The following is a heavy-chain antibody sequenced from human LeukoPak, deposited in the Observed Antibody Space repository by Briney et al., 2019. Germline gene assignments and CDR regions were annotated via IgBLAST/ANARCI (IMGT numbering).Heavy chain of an antibody. V-gene: IGHV3-48*01. Sequence: GGSLRLSCAASGFTFSSYAMHWVRQAPGKGLEWVSYISSSSSTIYYADSVKGRFTISRDNAKNSLYLQMNSLRAEDTAVYYCARGKTDFDYWGQGTLVTVSS. CDR3: ARGKTDFDY. CDR1: GFTFSSYA. J-gene: IGHJ4*02. D-gene: IGHD1-14*01. CDR2: ISSSSSTI.